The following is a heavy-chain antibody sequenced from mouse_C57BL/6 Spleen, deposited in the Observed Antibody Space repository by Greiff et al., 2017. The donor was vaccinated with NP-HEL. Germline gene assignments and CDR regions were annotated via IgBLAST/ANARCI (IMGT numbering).Heavy chain of an antibody. V-gene: IGHV5-16*01. CDR2: INYDGSST. CDR3: ARVGYYGSSYEWYFDV. D-gene: IGHD1-1*01. J-gene: IGHJ1*03. CDR1: GFTFSDYY. Sequence: EVQRVESEGGLVQPGSSMKLSCTASGFTFSDYYMAWVRQVPEKGLEWVANINYDGSSTYYLDSLKSRFIISRDNAKNILYLQMSSLKSEDTATYYCARVGYYGSSYEWYFDVWGTGTTVTVSS.